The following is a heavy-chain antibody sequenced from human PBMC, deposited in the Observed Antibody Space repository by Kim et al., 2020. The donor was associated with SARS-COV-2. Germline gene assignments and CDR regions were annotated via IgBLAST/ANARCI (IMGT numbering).Heavy chain of an antibody. V-gene: IGHV4-34*01. CDR3: ARDPSGFGELSKLYYYYG. CDR1: GGSFSGYY. D-gene: IGHD3-10*01. J-gene: IGHJ6*01. CDR2: INHSGST. Sequence: SETLSLTCAVYGGSFSGYYWSWIRQPPGKGLEWIGEINHSGSTNYNPSLKSRVTISVDTSKNQFSLKLSSVTAADTAVYYCARDPSGFGELSKLYYYYG.